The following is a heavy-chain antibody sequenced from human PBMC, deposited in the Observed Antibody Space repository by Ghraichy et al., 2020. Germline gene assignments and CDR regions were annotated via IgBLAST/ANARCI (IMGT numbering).Heavy chain of an antibody. D-gene: IGHD3-3*01. CDR3: ARDDLTYYDFWSGYKSRFDP. J-gene: IGHJ5*02. V-gene: IGHV3-33*01. CDR1: GFTFSSYG. Sequence: GGSLRLSCAASGFTFSSYGMHWVRQAPGKGLEWVAVIWYDGSNKYYADSVKGRFTISRDNSKNTLYLQMNSLRAEDTAVYYCARDDLTYYDFWSGYKSRFDPWGQGTLVTVSS. CDR2: IWYDGSNK.